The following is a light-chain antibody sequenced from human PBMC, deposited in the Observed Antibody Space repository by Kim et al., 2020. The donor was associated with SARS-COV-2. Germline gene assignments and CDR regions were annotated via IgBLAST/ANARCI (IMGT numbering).Light chain of an antibody. CDR1: QGVSTY. CDR3: QQRGDWPPT. J-gene: IGKJ4*01. CDR2: DAS. V-gene: IGKV3-11*01. Sequence: LVPGERATLSCRASQGVSTYLAWYQQGPGQAPRLLIYDASNRATGIPARFSGSGSGTDFTLTISSLEPEDFAVYYCQQRGDWPPTFGGGTKVDIK.